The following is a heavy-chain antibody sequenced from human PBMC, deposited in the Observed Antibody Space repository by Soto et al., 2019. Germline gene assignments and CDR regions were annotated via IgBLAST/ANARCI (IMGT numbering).Heavy chain of an antibody. Sequence: SETLSLTCTVSGDSISSSSFYWGGIRQPPGKGLEWIGHIFHTGATYQNPTLKSRLRMSVDTSKNQFSLNPSSVTATDTAVYYCARRRIVPTTNFDYWGQGTLVTVSS. CDR3: ARRRIVPTTNFDY. J-gene: IGHJ4*02. CDR2: IFHTGAT. V-gene: IGHV4-39*01. D-gene: IGHD1-26*01. CDR1: GDSISSSSFY.